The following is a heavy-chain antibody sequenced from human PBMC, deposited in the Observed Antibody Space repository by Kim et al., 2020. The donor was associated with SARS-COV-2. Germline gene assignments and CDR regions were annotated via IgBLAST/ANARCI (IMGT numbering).Heavy chain of an antibody. CDR1: GFTFSNAW. J-gene: IGHJ4*02. CDR2: IKSKTDGGTT. V-gene: IGHV3-15*01. CDR3: TTDIVVVPAATLNDY. Sequence: GGSLRLSCAASGFTFSNAWMSWVRQAPGKGLEWVGRIKSKTDGGTTDYAAPVKGRFTISRDDSKNTLYLQMNSLKTEDTAVYYCTTDIVVVPAATLNDYWGQGTLVTVSS. D-gene: IGHD2-2*01.